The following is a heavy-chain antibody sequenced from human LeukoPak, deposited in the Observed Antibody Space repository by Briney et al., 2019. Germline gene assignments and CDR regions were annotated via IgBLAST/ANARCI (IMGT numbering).Heavy chain of an antibody. J-gene: IGHJ4*02. V-gene: IGHV3-23*01. Sequence: GGSLRLSCAASGFTFSSYAMSWVRQAPGKGPEWVSAISGSGGSTYYADSVKGRFTISRDNSKNTLYLQMNSLRAEDTAVYYCAKALYQPLLFNYWGQGTLVTVSS. CDR2: ISGSGGST. CDR1: GFTFSSYA. D-gene: IGHD2-21*02. CDR3: AKALYQPLLFNY.